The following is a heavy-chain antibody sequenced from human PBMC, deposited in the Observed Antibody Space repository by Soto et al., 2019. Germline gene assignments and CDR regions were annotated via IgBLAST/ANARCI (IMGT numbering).Heavy chain of an antibody. J-gene: IGHJ4*02. Sequence: QVQLVESGGGVLRPGRSLRLSCAASGFTFSSFAMHWVGQAPGKGLEWVAFISYDGSNTYYADSVKGRVTISRDNSKKTVYLEINSLRDEDTAVYHCAKDLTLGIVGAWGHYFEYWGQGTLVTVSS. V-gene: IGHV3-30-3*01. D-gene: IGHD1-26*01. CDR2: ISYDGSNT. CDR1: GFTFSSFA. CDR3: AKDLTLGIVGAWGHYFEY.